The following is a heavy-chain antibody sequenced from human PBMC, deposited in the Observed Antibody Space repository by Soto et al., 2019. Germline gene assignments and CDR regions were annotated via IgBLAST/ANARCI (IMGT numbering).Heavy chain of an antibody. CDR2: IRSKANSYAT. J-gene: IGHJ3*02. CDR1: GFTFSGSA. CDR3: TRQGYYDSSGYSGLTAFDI. D-gene: IGHD3-22*01. V-gene: IGHV3-73*01. Sequence: GGSLRLSCAASGFTFSGSAMHWVRQASGKGLEWVGRIRSKANSYATAYAASVKGRFTISRDDSKSTAYLQMNSLKTEDTAVYYCTRQGYYDSSGYSGLTAFDIWGQGTMVTVSS.